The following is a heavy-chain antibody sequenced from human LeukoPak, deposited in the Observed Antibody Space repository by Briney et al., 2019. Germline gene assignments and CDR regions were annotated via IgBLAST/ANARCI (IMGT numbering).Heavy chain of an antibody. CDR2: ISYDGSNK. Sequence: GGSLRLSCSVSGLTFRRYVMHWVRQAPGEGLEWVALISYDGSNKYYADSVKGRFTISRDNSKNTLYLQMNSLRAEDTAVYYCARGLYSSSGPTYWGQGTLVTVSS. CDR1: GLTFRRYV. CDR3: ARGLYSSSGPTY. D-gene: IGHD6-19*01. J-gene: IGHJ4*02. V-gene: IGHV3-30*19.